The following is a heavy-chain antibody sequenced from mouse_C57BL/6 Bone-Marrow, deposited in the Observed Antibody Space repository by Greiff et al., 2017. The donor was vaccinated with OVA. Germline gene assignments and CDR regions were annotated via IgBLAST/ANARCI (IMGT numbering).Heavy chain of an antibody. J-gene: IGHJ1*03. Sequence: VQLQQPGAELVMPGASVKLSCKASGYTFTSYWMHWVKQRPGQGLEWIGEIDPSDSYTNYNQKFKGKSTLTVDKSSSTAYMQLSSLTSEDSAVYYCARKGCPWYFDVWGTGTTVTVSS. CDR3: ARKGCPWYFDV. CDR2: IDPSDSYT. V-gene: IGHV1-69*01. CDR1: GYTFTSYW.